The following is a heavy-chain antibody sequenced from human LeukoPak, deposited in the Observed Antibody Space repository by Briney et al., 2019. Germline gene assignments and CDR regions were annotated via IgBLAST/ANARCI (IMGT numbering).Heavy chain of an antibody. J-gene: IGHJ4*02. CDR2: IYYSGST. V-gene: IGHV4-59*01. D-gene: IGHD6-13*01. CDR1: GGSISSYY. CDR3: ASAFGYIGFDY. Sequence: SETLSLTCTVSGGSISSYYWSWIRQLPGKGLEWIGYIYYSGSTNYNPSLKSRVTISVDTSKNQFSLKLSSVTAADTAVYYCASAFGYIGFDYWGQGTLVTVSS.